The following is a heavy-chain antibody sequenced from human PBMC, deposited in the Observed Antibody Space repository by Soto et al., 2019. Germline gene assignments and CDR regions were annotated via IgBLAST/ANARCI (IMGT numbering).Heavy chain of an antibody. J-gene: IGHJ5*01. CDR3: VRLIGNSWLDS. V-gene: IGHV4-39*01. CDR2: IFYSGTT. Sequence: SETLSLTCTVSGGSITSNSYYWGWIRQSPGKGLEWIGSIFYSGTTYNNPSLKSRATISVDTSRNTFSLKMTSLTPDDTAVYYCVRLIGNSWLDSWGQGTLVTVSS. CDR1: GGSITSNSYY.